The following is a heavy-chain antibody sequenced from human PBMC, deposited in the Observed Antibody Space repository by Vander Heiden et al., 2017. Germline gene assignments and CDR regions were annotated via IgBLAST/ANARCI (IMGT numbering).Heavy chain of an antibody. V-gene: IGHV3-9*01. Sequence: EAQLVESGGNLAQPGRSLRLSSAASGFKFDDHAMHWVRQRPGKGLEWVAGISWNGDSIGYADSVKGRFIISRDNAKNSVYLQMNSLRPEDTALYYCAKDMRAVYYYGMDVWGQGIPVTVSS. CDR3: AKDMRAVYYYGMDV. CDR1: GFKFDDHA. J-gene: IGHJ6*02. CDR2: ISWNGDSI.